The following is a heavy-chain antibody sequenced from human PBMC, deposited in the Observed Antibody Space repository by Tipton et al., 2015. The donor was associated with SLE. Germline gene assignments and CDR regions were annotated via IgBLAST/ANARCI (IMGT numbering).Heavy chain of an antibody. CDR3: ARVSGSYLYYYYYYYMDV. CDR2: INHSGST. J-gene: IGHJ6*03. D-gene: IGHD1-26*01. Sequence: TLSLTCAVYGGSFSGYYWSWIRQPPGKGLEWIGEINHSGSTNYNPSLKSRVTISVDTSKNQFSLKLSSVTAADTAVYFCARVSGSYLYYYYYYYMDVWDKGTTVTVSS. CDR1: GGSFSGYY. V-gene: IGHV4-34*01.